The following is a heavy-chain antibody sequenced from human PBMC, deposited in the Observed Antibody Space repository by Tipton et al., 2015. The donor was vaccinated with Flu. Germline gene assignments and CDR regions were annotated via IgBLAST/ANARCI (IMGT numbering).Heavy chain of an antibody. CDR2: IYYSGTT. V-gene: IGHV4-39*07. D-gene: IGHD1-1*01. CDR1: SVSSIN. J-gene: IGHJ6*02. CDR3: ARDLWNDRRAYYYYGVDV. Sequence: SVSSINMNWVRQPPGKGLEWIGSIYYSGTTYYNPSLKSRVTISIDASKNQFSLDLTSLTAADTAVYYCARDLWNDRRAYYYYGVDVWGQGTTVTVPS.